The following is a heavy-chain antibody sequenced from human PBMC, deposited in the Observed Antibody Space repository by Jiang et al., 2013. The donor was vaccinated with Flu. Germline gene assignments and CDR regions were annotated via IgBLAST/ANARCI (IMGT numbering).Heavy chain of an antibody. J-gene: IGHJ6*02. CDR2: ISGSGDST. D-gene: IGHD2-2*01. V-gene: IGHV3-23*01. CDR1: GFTFSTYA. Sequence: VQLLESGGGLVQPGGSLRLSCAASGFTFSTYAMSWVRQAPGKGLDWVSTISGSGDSTYYADSVKGRITISRDNSKNTLYLRMNSLRAEDTAVYYCAKNPRRPVPDYYYYYGMDVWGQGTTVTVSS. CDR3: AKNPRRPVPDYYYYYGMDV.